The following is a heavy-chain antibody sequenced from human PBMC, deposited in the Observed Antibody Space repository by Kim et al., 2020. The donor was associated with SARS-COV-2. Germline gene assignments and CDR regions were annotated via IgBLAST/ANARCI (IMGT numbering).Heavy chain of an antibody. CDR1: GFTFSGSA. J-gene: IGHJ4*02. Sequence: GGSLRLSCAASGFTFSGSAMHWVRQASGKGLEWVGRIRTGARNYATAYAASVTGRFIISRDDSKNTAYLQMNSLKTEDTAVYYCSRLEYSSSSWGANWGQGTLVTLSS. CDR3: SRLEYSSSSWGAN. D-gene: IGHD6-6*01. CDR2: IRTGARNYAT. V-gene: IGHV3-73*01.